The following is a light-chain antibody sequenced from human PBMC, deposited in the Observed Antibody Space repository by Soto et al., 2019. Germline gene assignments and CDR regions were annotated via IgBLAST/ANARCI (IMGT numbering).Light chain of an antibody. J-gene: IGKJ2*01. CDR3: QQAHSFPRT. CDR2: AAS. Sequence: DIQMTQSPSSVSASVGDRVTITCRASQGINNWLAWYQQKPGKVPKLLIYAASSLQSGVPSRFSGSGSGTDFTLTISSLQPEDFATYDCQQAHSFPRTFGQGTKLEIK. V-gene: IGKV1-12*01. CDR1: QGINNW.